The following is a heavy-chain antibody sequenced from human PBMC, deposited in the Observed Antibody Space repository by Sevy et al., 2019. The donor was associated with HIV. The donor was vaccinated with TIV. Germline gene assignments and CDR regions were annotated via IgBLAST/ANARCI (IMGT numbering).Heavy chain of an antibody. J-gene: IGHJ4*02. Sequence: ASVKVSCKASGFTFTSSAVQWVRQARGQRLEWIGWIVVGSGNTNYAQKFRERVTITRDMSTSTAYMELSSLGSEDTAVYYCAAGGKYCSGGSCYDYWGQGTLVTVSS. V-gene: IGHV1-58*01. D-gene: IGHD2-15*01. CDR1: GFTFTSSA. CDR2: IVVGSGNT. CDR3: AAGGKYCSGGSCYDY.